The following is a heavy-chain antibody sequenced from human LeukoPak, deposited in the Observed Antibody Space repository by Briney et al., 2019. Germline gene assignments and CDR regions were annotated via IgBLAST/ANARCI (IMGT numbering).Heavy chain of an antibody. CDR1: GFTFSDYY. CDR3: AKDPERLYDSSGDYYYYGMDV. J-gene: IGHJ6*02. D-gene: IGHD3-22*01. CDR2: ISSSSSYT. V-gene: IGHV3-11*06. Sequence: GGSLRLSCAASGFTFSDYYMSWIRQAPGKGLEWVSYISSSSSYTNYADSVKGRFTISRDNAKNSLYLQMNSLRAEDTAVYYCAKDPERLYDSSGDYYYYGMDVWGQGTTVTVSS.